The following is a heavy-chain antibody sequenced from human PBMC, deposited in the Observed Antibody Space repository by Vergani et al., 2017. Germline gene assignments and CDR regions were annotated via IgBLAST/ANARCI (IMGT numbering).Heavy chain of an antibody. V-gene: IGHV4-4*07. CDR2: IYTSGST. CDR3: ARDAGITIFGVVRGAHWFDP. J-gene: IGHJ5*02. D-gene: IGHD3-3*01. CDR1: GGSISSYY. Sequence: QVQLQESGPGLVKPSETLSLTCTVSGGSISSYYWSWIRQPAGKGLECIGRIYTSGSTNYNPSLKSRVTMSVDTSKNQFSLKLSSVTAADTAVYYCARDAGITIFGVVRGAHWFDPWGQGTLVTVSS.